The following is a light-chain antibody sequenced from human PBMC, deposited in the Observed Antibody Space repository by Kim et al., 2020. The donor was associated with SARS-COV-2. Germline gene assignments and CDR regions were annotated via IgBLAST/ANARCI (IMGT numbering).Light chain of an antibody. V-gene: IGLV1-44*01. J-gene: IGLJ3*02. CDR1: SSNIGSNT. CDR3: ATWDDSLDVWM. Sequence: QSVLTQPPSASGTPGQRVTISCSGSSSNIGSNTVNWYQQFPGTAPKLLIDSNDRRPSGVSDRVSCSKSDTSASLAISGLQSEDEADYYCATWDDSLDVWMFGGGTQLTVL. CDR2: SND.